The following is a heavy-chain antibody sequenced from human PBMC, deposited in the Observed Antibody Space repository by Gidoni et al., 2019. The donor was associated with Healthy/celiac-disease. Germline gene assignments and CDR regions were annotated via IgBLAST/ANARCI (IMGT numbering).Heavy chain of an antibody. Sequence: QVQIQQRGAGLLKPSETLSLTCADYGGSFSGYYWSWIRQPPGKGLEWIGEIHHSGRTNYHPSLKSRVTISVDTSKHQFSLTLRSVTAADPAVYYCARRYRTPLFQHWVQGTLVTVSS. CDR1: GGSFSGYY. CDR3: ARRYRTPLFQH. V-gene: IGHV4-34*01. D-gene: IGHD4-4*01. CDR2: IHHSGRT. J-gene: IGHJ1*01.